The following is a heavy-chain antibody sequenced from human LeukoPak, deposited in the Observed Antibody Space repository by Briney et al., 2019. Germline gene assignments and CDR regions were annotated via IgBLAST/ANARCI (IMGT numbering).Heavy chain of an antibody. CDR3: AKDATGYSSGMND. Sequence: PGRSLRLSCAASGFTFDDYAMHWVRQAPGKGLEWVSGISWNSGIIGYADSVKGRFTISRDNAKNSLYLQMNSLRAEDTALYYCAKDATGYSSGMNDWGQGTLVTVSS. D-gene: IGHD6-19*01. CDR1: GFTFDDYA. J-gene: IGHJ4*02. V-gene: IGHV3-9*01. CDR2: ISWNSGII.